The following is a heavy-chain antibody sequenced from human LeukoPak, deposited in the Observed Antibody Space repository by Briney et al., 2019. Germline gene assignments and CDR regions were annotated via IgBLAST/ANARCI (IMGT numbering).Heavy chain of an antibody. V-gene: IGHV5-51*01. Sequence: GSALKISSKGAGYSFTSYWIGWGRQMPGEGLEWWGIIYPGDSDIRYSPSLQGQVTISADKSISTAYLQRSRLTASDTAMYYSTRPVDNSSYYFHYWGQGTLVTVSS. CDR1: GYSFTSYW. D-gene: IGHD6-19*01. CDR3: TRPVDNSSYYFHY. J-gene: IGHJ4*02. CDR2: IYPGDSDI.